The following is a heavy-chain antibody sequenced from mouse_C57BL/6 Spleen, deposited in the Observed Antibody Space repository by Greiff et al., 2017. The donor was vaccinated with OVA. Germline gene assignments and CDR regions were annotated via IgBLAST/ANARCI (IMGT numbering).Heavy chain of an antibody. CDR1: GYTFTSYW. Sequence: VQLQQPGAELVRPGSSVKLSCKASGYTFTSYWMDWVKQRPGQGLEWIGNIYPSDSETHYNQKFKDKATLTVDKSSSTAYMQLSSLTSDDSAVYYCARSRDGYYGGYFDYWGQGTTLTVSS. V-gene: IGHV1-61*01. CDR3: ARSRDGYYGGYFDY. CDR2: IYPSDSET. J-gene: IGHJ2*01. D-gene: IGHD2-3*01.